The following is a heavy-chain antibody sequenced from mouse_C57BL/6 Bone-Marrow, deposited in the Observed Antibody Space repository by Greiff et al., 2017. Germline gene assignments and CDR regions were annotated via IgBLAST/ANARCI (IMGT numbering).Heavy chain of an antibody. CDR2: IYIGNGYT. D-gene: IGHD2-4*01. Sequence: VQLQQSGAELVRPGSSVKMSCKTSGYTFTSYGINWVKQRPGQGLEWIGYIYIGNGYTEYNEKFKGKATLTSDKSSSTAYMQLSILTSEDSAIYFCAISDCDYDGYAMDYWGQGTSVTVSS. J-gene: IGHJ4*01. CDR3: AISDCDYDGYAMDY. CDR1: GYTFTSYG. V-gene: IGHV1-58*01.